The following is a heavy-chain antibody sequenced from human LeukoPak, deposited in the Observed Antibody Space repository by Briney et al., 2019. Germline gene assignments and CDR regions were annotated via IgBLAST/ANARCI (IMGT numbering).Heavy chain of an antibody. CDR2: INPSGGST. Sequence: GASVKVSCKASGYTFTSYYMHWVRQAPGQGLEWMGIINPSGGSTSYAQKFQGRVTMTRDTSTSTVYMELSSLRSEDTAVYYCASGGDPLFYLYWFDPWGQGTLVTVSS. J-gene: IGHJ5*02. CDR1: GYTFTSYY. D-gene: IGHD2-21*02. V-gene: IGHV1-46*01. CDR3: ASGGDPLFYLYWFDP.